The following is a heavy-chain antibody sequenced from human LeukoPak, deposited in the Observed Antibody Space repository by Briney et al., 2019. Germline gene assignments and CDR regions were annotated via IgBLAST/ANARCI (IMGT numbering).Heavy chain of an antibody. J-gene: IGHJ4*02. V-gene: IGHV3-30*18. CDR2: ISYDGTIK. CDR3: AKDGSSTSAAGDFDC. CDR1: GFTFSSYG. D-gene: IGHD6-13*01. Sequence: GGSLRLSCAASGFTFSSYGMHWVRQAPGKGLEWVAVISYDGTIKYYADSVKGRFTISRDNSKNTLYLQMNSLRAEDTAVYYCAKDGSSTSAAGDFDCWGQGTLATVSS.